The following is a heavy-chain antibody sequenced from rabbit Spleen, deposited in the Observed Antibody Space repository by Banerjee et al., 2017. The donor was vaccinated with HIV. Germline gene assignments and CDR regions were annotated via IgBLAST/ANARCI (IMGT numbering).Heavy chain of an antibody. D-gene: IGHD4-1*01. CDR3: ARDRGSGWDDAFDP. V-gene: IGHV1S45*01. Sequence: EQLEESGGGLVKPEGSLTLTCKASGVSFSDKDVMCWVRQAPGKGLEWIACIYGGSSGNIYYASWAKGRITISKTSSATVTLQMTSLTAADTATYFCARDRGSGWDDAFDPWGPGPSSPS. J-gene: IGHJ2*01. CDR1: GVSFSDKDV. CDR2: IYGGSSGNI.